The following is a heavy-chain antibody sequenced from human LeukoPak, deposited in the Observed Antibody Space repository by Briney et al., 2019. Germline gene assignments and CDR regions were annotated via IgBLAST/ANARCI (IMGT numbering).Heavy chain of an antibody. V-gene: IGHV3-9*03. CDR2: ISWNSGSI. D-gene: IGHD6-19*01. CDR3: AKDVRGVAGNPSYFDY. CDR1: GFTFDDYA. J-gene: IGHJ4*02. Sequence: GGSLRLSCAASGFTFDDYAMHWVRQAPGKGLEWVSGISWNSGSIGYADSVKGRFTISRDNAKNSLYLQMNSLRAEDMALYYCAKDVRGVAGNPSYFDYWGQGTLVTVSS.